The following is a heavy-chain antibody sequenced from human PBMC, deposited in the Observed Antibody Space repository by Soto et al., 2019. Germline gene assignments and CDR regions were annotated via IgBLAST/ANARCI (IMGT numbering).Heavy chain of an antibody. J-gene: IGHJ6*02. CDR2: INPSGGST. CDR3: AREKPTHYYYYNGMDV. CDR1: GYTFTSYY. V-gene: IGHV1-46*01. Sequence: ASVKVSCKASGYTFTSYYMHWARQAPGQGLEWMGIINPSGGSTSYAQKFQGRVTMTRDTSTSTVYMELSSLRSEDTAVYYCAREKPTHYYYYNGMDVWGQGTTVTVSS.